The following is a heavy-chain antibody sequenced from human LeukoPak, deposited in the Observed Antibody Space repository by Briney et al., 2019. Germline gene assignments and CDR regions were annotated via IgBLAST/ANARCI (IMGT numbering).Heavy chain of an antibody. J-gene: IGHJ4*02. D-gene: IGHD3-22*01. CDR2: IRYDGSNK. V-gene: IGHV3-30*02. Sequence: GGSLRLSCAASGFTFSSYGMHWVRQAPGKGLEWVAFIRYDGSNKYYADSVKGRFTISRDNSKNTLYLQMNSLRAEDTAVYYCAVEKSDSPDYWGQGTLVTVSS. CDR1: GFTFSSYG. CDR3: AVEKSDSPDY.